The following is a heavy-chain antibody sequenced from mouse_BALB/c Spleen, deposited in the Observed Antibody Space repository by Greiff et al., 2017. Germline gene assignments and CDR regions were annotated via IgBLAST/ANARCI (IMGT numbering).Heavy chain of an antibody. V-gene: IGHV14-3*02. D-gene: IGHD2-4*01. CDR2: IDPATGNT. CDR3: ARIYEDYDAWFAY. CDR1: GFNIKDTY. Sequence: EVQLQQSGAELVKPGASVKLSCTASGFNIKDTYMHWVKQRPEQGLEWIGRIDPATGNTKYDPKFQGKATITADTSSNTAYLQLSSLTSEDTAVYYCARIYEDYDAWFAYWGQGTLVTVSA. J-gene: IGHJ3*01.